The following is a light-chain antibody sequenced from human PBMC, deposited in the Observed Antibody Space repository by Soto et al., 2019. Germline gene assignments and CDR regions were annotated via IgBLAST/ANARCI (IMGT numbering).Light chain of an antibody. Sequence: IVLTQSPITLSLWPGETAVLSCRASQSISSSLSWYQQRPGQAPRLLIYDASNRAPGIPARFSGSGSGTVFTLTIISLEPEDFALYYCQQRSSWITFGQGTRLEIE. CDR2: DAS. CDR1: QSISSS. V-gene: IGKV3-11*01. CDR3: QQRSSWIT. J-gene: IGKJ5*01.